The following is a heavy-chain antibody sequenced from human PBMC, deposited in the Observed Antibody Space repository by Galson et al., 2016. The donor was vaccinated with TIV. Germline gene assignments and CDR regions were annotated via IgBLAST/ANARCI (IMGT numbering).Heavy chain of an antibody. V-gene: IGHV4-61*08. CDR3: AREMASISSHAFDV. Sequence: ETLSLTCTVSGDSVSSHDWHWSWIRQPPGKGLEWIGYVFFSGSANYKPSLKSRVAISIDTAKNPLSLNLRSLTAADTAVYYCAREMASISSHAFDVWGQGTMVTVSS. CDR1: GDSVSSHDWH. D-gene: IGHD5-24*01. J-gene: IGHJ3*01. CDR2: VFFSGSA.